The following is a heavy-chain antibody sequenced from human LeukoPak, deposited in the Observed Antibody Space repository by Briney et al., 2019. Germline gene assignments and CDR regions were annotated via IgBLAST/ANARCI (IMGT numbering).Heavy chain of an antibody. D-gene: IGHD6-13*01. CDR3: TSHGYSSSWYIDY. Sequence: GGSLRLSCAASGFTFSGSAMHWVRQASGKGLEWVGRIRSKANSYATAYAASVKGRFTISRDDSKNTAYLQMNSLKTEDTAVYCCTSHGYSSSWYIDYWGQGTLVTVSS. CDR2: IRSKANSYAT. J-gene: IGHJ4*02. V-gene: IGHV3-73*01. CDR1: GFTFSGSA.